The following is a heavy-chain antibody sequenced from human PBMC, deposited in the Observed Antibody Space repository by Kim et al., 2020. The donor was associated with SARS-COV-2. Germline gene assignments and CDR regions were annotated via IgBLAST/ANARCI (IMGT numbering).Heavy chain of an antibody. J-gene: IGHJ6*02. Sequence: SETLSLTCAVYGGSFSGYYWSWIRQPPGKGLEWIGEINHSGSTNYNPSLKSRVTISVDTSKNQFSLKLSSVTAADTAVYYCARGFGCSGGSCYSKRSYYYGMDVWGQGTTVTVSS. CDR3: ARGFGCSGGSCYSKRSYYYGMDV. CDR2: INHSGST. CDR1: GGSFSGYY. D-gene: IGHD2-15*01. V-gene: IGHV4-34*01.